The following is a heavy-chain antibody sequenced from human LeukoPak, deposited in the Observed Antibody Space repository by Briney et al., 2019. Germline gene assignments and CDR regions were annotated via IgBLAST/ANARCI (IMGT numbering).Heavy chain of an antibody. CDR3: ARASGIVIGGPRLDP. V-gene: IGHV5-51*01. Sequence: GESLKISCKGSGYSFSNYWIGWVRQMPWKGLEWMGIIYPGDSDTRYSPSFQGQVTISADKSITTAYLHWSSLRASDTAMYYCARASGIVIGGPRLDPWGQGTLVTVSS. CDR2: IYPGDSDT. J-gene: IGHJ5*02. CDR1: GYSFSNYW. D-gene: IGHD1-26*01.